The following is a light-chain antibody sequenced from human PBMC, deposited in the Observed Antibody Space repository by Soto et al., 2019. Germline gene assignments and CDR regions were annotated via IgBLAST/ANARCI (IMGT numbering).Light chain of an antibody. J-gene: IGKJ2*03. CDR2: GAS. CDR1: QSVPTTS. Sequence: VLTQSPATFSLSPGESVTLSCGSSQSVPTTSIAWYQHKPGLAPRLLVYGASTRATGIPGRLSGSGSGTDFTLTISRLEPEDFAVYYCHYYGDSPPYSFGQGTKVDIK. CDR3: HYYGDSPPYS. V-gene: IGKV3D-20*01.